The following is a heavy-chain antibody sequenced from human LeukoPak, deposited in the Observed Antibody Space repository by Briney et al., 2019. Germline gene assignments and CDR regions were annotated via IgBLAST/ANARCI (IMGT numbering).Heavy chain of an antibody. D-gene: IGHD5/OR15-5a*01. CDR2: ILYSGTT. CDR1: GRSISSSNYY. CDR3: ARHLRVGAGQEFDY. J-gene: IGHJ4*02. V-gene: IGHV4-39*01. Sequence: SHTLSLTCTVSGRSISSSNYYWAWIPQPPGKGLEWVGSILYSGTTYYNPSLESRITISVDTSKNQVSLNLNSVTAADTAVFYCARHLRVGAGQEFDYWGEGTLVTVSS.